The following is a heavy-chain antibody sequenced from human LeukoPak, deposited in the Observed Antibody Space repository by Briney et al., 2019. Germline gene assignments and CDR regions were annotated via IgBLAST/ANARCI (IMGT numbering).Heavy chain of an antibody. CDR3: AELGITMIGGV. Sequence: GGSLRLSCEASGFTFSSYSMNWVRQAPGKGLEWISYISTSTTTIFYANSVKGRFTISRDNAKNSLYLQMNSLRAEDTAVYYCAELGITMIGGVWGKGTTVTISS. J-gene: IGHJ6*04. CDR2: ISTSTTTI. CDR1: GFTFSSYS. V-gene: IGHV3-48*04. D-gene: IGHD3-10*02.